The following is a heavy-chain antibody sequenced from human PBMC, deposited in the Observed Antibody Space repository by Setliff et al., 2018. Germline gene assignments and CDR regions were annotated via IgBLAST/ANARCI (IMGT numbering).Heavy chain of an antibody. J-gene: IGHJ4*02. Sequence: PGESLKISCKGSGYRFTSYWIGWVPQMPGKGLEWMGLIYPGDSDTRYSPSFRGQVTISADKSISTAYLQWSSLKASGTATYYCARVVGADGIGIDYWGQGTVVTVSS. CDR3: ARVVGADGIGIDY. V-gene: IGHV5-51*01. D-gene: IGHD2-15*01. CDR2: IYPGDSDT. CDR1: GYRFTSYW.